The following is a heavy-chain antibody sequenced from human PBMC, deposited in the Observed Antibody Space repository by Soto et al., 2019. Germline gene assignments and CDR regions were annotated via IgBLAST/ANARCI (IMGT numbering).Heavy chain of an antibody. J-gene: IGHJ6*02. CDR2: IYHSGST. Sequence: NPSGTLFPTLAVSGYSHSSGYYWGWVRQAPRKGLGGIGGIYHSGSTYYNPSLKSRVTISVDTSKNQFSLKLSSVTAADTAVYYCARAYCSSTSCYASSWLGHYYYGMDVWGQGTTVTVSS. CDR3: ARAYCSSTSCYASSWLGHYYYGMDV. CDR1: GYSHSSGYY. D-gene: IGHD2-2*01. V-gene: IGHV4-38-2*01.